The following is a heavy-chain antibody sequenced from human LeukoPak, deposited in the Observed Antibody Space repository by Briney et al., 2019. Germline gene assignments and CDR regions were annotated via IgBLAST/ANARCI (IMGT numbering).Heavy chain of an antibody. D-gene: IGHD3-9*01. Sequence: PSETLSLTYTVSGGSISSYYWSWIRQPPGKGLKWIGYIYYSGSTNYNPSLKSRVTISVDTSKNQFSLKLSSVTAADTAVYYCARISPTELRYFDWLFDYWGQGTLVTVSS. CDR3: ARISPTELRYFDWLFDY. V-gene: IGHV4-59*01. CDR2: IYYSGST. J-gene: IGHJ4*02. CDR1: GGSISSYY.